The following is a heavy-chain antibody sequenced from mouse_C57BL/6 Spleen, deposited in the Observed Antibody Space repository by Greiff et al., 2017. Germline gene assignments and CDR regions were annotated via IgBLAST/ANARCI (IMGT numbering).Heavy chain of an antibody. CDR1: GFTFSDYY. CDR2: INYDGSST. V-gene: IGHV5-16*01. Sequence: DVKLVESEGGLVQPGSSMKLSCTASGFTFSDYYMAWVRQVPEKGLEWVANINYDGSSTYYLDSLKSRFIISRDNAKNILYLQMSSLKSEDTATYYCAREDYGRGFAYWGQGTLVTVSA. J-gene: IGHJ3*01. D-gene: IGHD1-1*01. CDR3: AREDYGRGFAY.